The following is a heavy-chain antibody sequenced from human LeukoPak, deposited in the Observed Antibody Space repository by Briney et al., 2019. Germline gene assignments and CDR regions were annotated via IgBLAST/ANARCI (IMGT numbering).Heavy chain of an antibody. J-gene: IGHJ1*01. Sequence: WASVKVSCKASGYTFTSYYMHLVRQAPGQGLEWVGIINPSGGSTSYAQKFQGRVTMTRDTSTSTVYMELSSLRSEDTAVYYCARGPTRVLRYFDWLFHKEYFQHWGQGTLVTVSS. V-gene: IGHV1-46*01. CDR2: INPSGGST. CDR1: GYTFTSYY. D-gene: IGHD3-9*01. CDR3: ARGPTRVLRYFDWLFHKEYFQH.